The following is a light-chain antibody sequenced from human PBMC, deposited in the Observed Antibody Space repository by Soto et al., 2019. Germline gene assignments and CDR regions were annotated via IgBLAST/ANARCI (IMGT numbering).Light chain of an antibody. CDR2: EAS. V-gene: IGKV1-9*01. CDR3: QQLYTLPFT. CDR1: HDISTF. J-gene: IGKJ5*01. Sequence: DIQLTQSPSTLSASVGERLTITCLASHDISTFLAWYQQKPGKAPKLLIYEASTWQSGVPSRFSGSGSGTEFTLTISGLLPEDFAAYHCQQLYTLPFTFGQGTRLEI.